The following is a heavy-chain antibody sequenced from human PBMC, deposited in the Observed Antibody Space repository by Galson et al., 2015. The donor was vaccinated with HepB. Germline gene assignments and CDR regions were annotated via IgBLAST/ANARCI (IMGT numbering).Heavy chain of an antibody. CDR2: IRSKANSYAT. V-gene: IGHV3-73*01. CDR1: GFTFSGSA. CDR3: TRHPYDFWSGYPPALYGMDV. J-gene: IGHJ6*02. Sequence: SLRLSCAASGFTFSGSAMHWVRQASGKGLEWVGRIRSKANSYATAYAASVKGRFTISRDDSKNTAYLQMNSLKTEDTAVYYCTRHPYDFWSGYPPALYGMDVWGQGTTVTVSS. D-gene: IGHD3-3*01.